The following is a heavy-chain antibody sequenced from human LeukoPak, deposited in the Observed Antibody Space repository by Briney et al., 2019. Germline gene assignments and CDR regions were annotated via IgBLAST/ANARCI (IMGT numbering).Heavy chain of an antibody. Sequence: ASVKVSCKASGYTFTGYYMHWVRQDPGQGLEWMGWINPNSAGTNYAQKFQGRVTMTRDTSISTAYMELSRLRSDDTAVYYCARGWEGYYGSGSYENFDYWGQGTLVTVSS. D-gene: IGHD3-10*01. V-gene: IGHV1-2*02. CDR1: GYTFTGYY. CDR2: INPNSAGT. CDR3: ARGWEGYYGSGSYENFDY. J-gene: IGHJ4*02.